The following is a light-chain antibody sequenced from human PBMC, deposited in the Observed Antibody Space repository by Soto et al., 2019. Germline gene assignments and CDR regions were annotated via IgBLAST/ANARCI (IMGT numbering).Light chain of an antibody. Sequence: QSALTQPASLSGSPGQSTTISCTGTSSDIGAYDYVSWFQQHPGKAPKLMISEVNNRPSGVSNRFSGSKSGNTAYLTISGLQVEEEAEYFCFSFKTTSTHVFGTGTKVTV. J-gene: IGLJ1*01. CDR2: EVN. CDR3: FSFKTTSTHV. V-gene: IGLV2-14*01. CDR1: SSDIGAYDY.